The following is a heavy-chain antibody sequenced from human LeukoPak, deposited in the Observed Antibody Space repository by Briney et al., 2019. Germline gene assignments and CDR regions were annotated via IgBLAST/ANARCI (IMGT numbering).Heavy chain of an antibody. V-gene: IGHV3-23*01. CDR2: ISGSDGST. D-gene: IGHD2-15*01. CDR3: AKDIIVVVVAATSNAFDI. J-gene: IGHJ3*02. CDR1: GFTFSSYA. Sequence: GGSLRLSCAASGFTFSSYAMSWVRQAPGKGVEWVSAISGSDGSTYYADSVKGRFTISRDNSKNTLYLQMNSLRAEDTAVYYCAKDIIVVVVAATSNAFDIWGQGTMVTISS.